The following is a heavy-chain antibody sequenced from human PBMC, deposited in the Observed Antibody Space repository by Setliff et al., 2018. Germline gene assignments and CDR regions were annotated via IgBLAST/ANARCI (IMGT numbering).Heavy chain of an antibody. CDR2: INHSGST. J-gene: IGHJ6*03. V-gene: IGHV4-34*01. Sequence: PSETLSLTCAVYGGSFSGYYWSWIRQPPGKGLEWIGEINHSGSTNYNPSLKSRVTISVDTSKNQFSLKLSSVTAADTAVSYCARLRDSMVRGVSDFYYYYYYMDVWGKGTTVTVSS. CDR1: GGSFSGYY. CDR3: ARLRDSMVRGVSDFYYYYYYMDV. D-gene: IGHD3-10*01.